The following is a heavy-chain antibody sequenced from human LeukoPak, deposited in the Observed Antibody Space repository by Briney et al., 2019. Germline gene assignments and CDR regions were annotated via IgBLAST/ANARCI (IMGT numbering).Heavy chain of an antibody. J-gene: IGHJ6*03. CDR3: ARAGITIFGVAHYYYYYMDV. CDR2: MNPNSGNT. CDR1: GYTFTSYD. Sequence: ASVKVSCKASGYTFTSYDINWVRQATGQGLEWMGWMNPNSGNTGYAQKFQSRVTMTRNTSISTAYMELSSLRSEDTAVYYCARAGITIFGVAHYYYYYMDVWGKGTTVTVSS. V-gene: IGHV1-8*01. D-gene: IGHD3-3*01.